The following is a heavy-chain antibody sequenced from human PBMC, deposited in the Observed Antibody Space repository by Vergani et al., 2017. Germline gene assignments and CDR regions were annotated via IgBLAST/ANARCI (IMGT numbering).Heavy chain of an antibody. Sequence: QVQVVQSGAEVKKSGASVKVSCKTSGYTFSNYYMHWVRQAPGQGLEWMGIINPSGGHTNYAQKFQGRVTMTRDTSTSTVYMELSSLRSEDTAIYYCARAGCSGGSCYSFYYYYCYGMDVWGQGPTVTVSS. V-gene: IGHV1-46*03. CDR1: GYTFSNYY. CDR3: ARAGCSGGSCYSFYYYYCYGMDV. D-gene: IGHD2-15*01. J-gene: IGHJ6*02. CDR2: INPSGGHT.